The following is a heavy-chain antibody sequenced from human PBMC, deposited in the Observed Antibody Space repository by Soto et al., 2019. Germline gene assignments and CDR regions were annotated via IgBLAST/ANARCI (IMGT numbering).Heavy chain of an antibody. Sequence: PGGSLRLSCAASGFTFSRYSMNWVRQAPGKGLEWVSSISYSTSYIYYADSVKGRFTISRDNAKNSLYLQMNSLRAEDTAVYYCARHSVIEVAGTTAFDIWRQGTMVTVS. CDR1: GFTFSRYS. CDR3: ARHSVIEVAGTTAFDI. D-gene: IGHD6-19*01. J-gene: IGHJ3*02. V-gene: IGHV3-21*01. CDR2: ISYSTSYI.